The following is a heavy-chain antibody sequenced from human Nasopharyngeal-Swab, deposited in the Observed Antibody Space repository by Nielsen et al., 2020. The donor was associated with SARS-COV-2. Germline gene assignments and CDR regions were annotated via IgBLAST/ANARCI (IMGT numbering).Heavy chain of an antibody. D-gene: IGHD1-26*01. CDR2: ISSSSSTS. CDR1: GITISSNG. CDR3: ARDVGIVGATLDN. J-gene: IGHJ4*02. Sequence: GKSLKISCAASGITISSNGMNWVRQAPGKGLEWVAYISSSSSTSYYADSVKGRFTISRDNPKNSLYLQMNSLRDEDTAVYYCARDVGIVGATLDNWGRGTLVTVSS. V-gene: IGHV3-48*02.